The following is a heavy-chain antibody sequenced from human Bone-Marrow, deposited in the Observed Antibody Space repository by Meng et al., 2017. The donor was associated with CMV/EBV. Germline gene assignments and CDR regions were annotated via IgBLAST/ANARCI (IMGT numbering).Heavy chain of an antibody. CDR1: GFTFSSYA. V-gene: IGHV3-30-3*01. J-gene: IGHJ4*02. D-gene: IGHD5-18*01. CDR3: ARVVVQLCDY. CDR2: ISYDGSNK. Sequence: GESLKISCAASGFTFSSYAMHWVRQAPGKGLEWVAVISYDGSNKYYADSVKGRFTISRDNSKNTLYLQMNSLRAEDTAVYYCARVVVQLCDYWGQGQLVNVSS.